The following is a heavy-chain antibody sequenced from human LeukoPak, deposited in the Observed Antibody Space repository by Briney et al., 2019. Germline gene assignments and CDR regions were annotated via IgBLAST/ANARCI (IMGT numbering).Heavy chain of an antibody. CDR2: IYPGDSDT. D-gene: IGHD3-22*01. CDR1: GYSFTSYW. V-gene: IGHV5-51*01. J-gene: IGHJ4*02. CDR3: ARLGVNHYDTLFLFDY. Sequence: GESLKISCKGSGYSFTSYWIGWVRQMPGKGLEWMGIIYPGDSDTRYSPSFQGQVTISADKSISTAYLQWSSLKAPDTAMYYCARLGVNHYDTLFLFDYWGQGTLVTVSS.